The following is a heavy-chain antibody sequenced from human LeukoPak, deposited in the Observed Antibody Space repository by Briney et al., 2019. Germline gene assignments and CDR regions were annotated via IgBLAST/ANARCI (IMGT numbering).Heavy chain of an antibody. CDR1: GGSISGYY. CDR3: ARVTYGYSYGYFDY. J-gene: IGHJ4*02. V-gene: IGHV4-59*01. D-gene: IGHD5-18*01. Sequence: PSETLSLTCTVSGGSISGYYWSWIRQPPGKGLEWIGYIYYSGSTSYNPSLKSRVTISVDTSKNQFSLKLSSVTAADTAVYCCARVTYGYSYGYFDYWGQGTLVTVSS. CDR2: IYYSGST.